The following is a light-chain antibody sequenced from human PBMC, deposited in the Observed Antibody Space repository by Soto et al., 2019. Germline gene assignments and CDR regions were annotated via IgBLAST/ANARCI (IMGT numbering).Light chain of an antibody. V-gene: IGKV1-5*01. CDR1: QSIRNW. Sequence: DIQMTQFPSTLSASVGDRVTITCRASQSIRNWLAWYQQKPGKAPKLLIYDASTLERGVPSRFSGSGSGTEFTLSISSLQPDDFATYYCQQYDSSSGYTFGQGTMLEIK. CDR2: DAS. CDR3: QQYDSSSGYT. J-gene: IGKJ2*01.